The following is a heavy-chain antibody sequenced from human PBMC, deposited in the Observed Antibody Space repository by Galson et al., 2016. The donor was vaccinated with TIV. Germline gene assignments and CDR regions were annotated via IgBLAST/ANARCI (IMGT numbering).Heavy chain of an antibody. D-gene: IGHD3-3*01. CDR2: ITNSGLTI. CDR3: ARGYAFWTTYCGSADDDFDI. V-gene: IGHV3-48*03. CDR1: GFTFSTYD. Sequence: SLRLSCAVSGFTFSTYDMNWVRQAPGKGLEWLSYITNSGLTIYYADSVKGRLTISRDNAKNSLYLQMNSLRAEDSAIYYCARGYAFWTTYCGSADDDFDIRGQVTTVSVAS. J-gene: IGHJ3*02.